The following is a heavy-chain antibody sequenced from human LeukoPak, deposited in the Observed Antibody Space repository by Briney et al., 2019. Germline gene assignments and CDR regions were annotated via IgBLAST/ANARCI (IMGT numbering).Heavy chain of an antibody. V-gene: IGHV3-53*01. D-gene: IGHD5-18*01. CDR2: IYGGGDT. J-gene: IGHJ4*02. Sequence: PGGSLRLSCAASGFTVTDNYMNWVRQSPGKGLEWVSVIYGGGDTNYADSVKGRFTISRDNSKNTLYLQMNSLRAEDTAVYYCAKLSLTGYGDYWGQGTLVTVSS. CDR3: AKLSLTGYGDY. CDR1: GFTVTDNY.